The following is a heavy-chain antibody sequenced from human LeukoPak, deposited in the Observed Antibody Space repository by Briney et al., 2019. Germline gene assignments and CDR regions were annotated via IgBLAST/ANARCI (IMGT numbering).Heavy chain of an antibody. J-gene: IGHJ4*02. CDR2: IYWDDDK. D-gene: IGHD2-2*01. CDR1: GFSLTTSGTG. CDR3: AHRGGYCSSRSTCYDNFDS. Sequence: SGPTPVKPTQTLTLTCTFSGFSLTTSGTGVGWIRRPPGKALEWLALIYWDDDKRYSPSLKNRLTITRDTSRNRVVLTITNMGPVDTATYYCAHRGGYCSSRSTCYDNFDSWGQGALVTVSS. V-gene: IGHV2-5*02.